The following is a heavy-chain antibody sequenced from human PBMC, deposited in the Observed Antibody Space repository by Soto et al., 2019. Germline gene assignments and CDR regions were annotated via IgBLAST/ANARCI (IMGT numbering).Heavy chain of an antibody. CDR1: GYSISSGYY. CDR3: ARDRGVRSGWYFNNWFDP. CDR2: IYHSGST. V-gene: IGHV4-38-2*02. Sequence: PSETLSLTCAVSGYSISSGYYWGWIRQPPGKGLEWIGSIYHSGSTYYNSSLKSRVTISVDTSKNQFSLKLSSVTAADTAVYYCARDRGVRSGWYFNNWFDPWGQGTLVTVPQ. J-gene: IGHJ5*02. D-gene: IGHD6-19*01.